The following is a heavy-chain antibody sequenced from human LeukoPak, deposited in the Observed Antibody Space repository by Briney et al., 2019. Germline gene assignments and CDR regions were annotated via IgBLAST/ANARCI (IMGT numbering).Heavy chain of an antibody. J-gene: IGHJ4*02. V-gene: IGHV3-23*01. CDR2: ISGSGGST. CDR1: GFTFSSYW. Sequence: GGSLRLSCAAPGFTFSSYWMSWVRQAPGKGLEWVSAISGSGGSTYYADSVKGRFTISRDNSKNTLYLQMNSLRAEDTAVYYCANHLPYTWIQLWPVDYWGQGTLVTVSS. CDR3: ANHLPYTWIQLWPVDY. D-gene: IGHD5-18*01.